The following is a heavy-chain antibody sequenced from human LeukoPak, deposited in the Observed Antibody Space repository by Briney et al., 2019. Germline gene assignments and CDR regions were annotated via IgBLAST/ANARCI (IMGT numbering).Heavy chain of an antibody. CDR1: GFTFSASA. CDR3: TRDWDYSDFFDY. D-gene: IGHD4-11*01. CDR2: IRSKANTYAT. J-gene: IGHJ4*02. V-gene: IGHV3-73*01. Sequence: GGSLKLSCAASGFTFSASAMHWVRQTSGKGLEWVGRIRSKANTYATAYAASVKGRFTISRDESKNTAYLEMNSLKIEDTAVYYCTRDWDYSDFFDYWGQGTLVTVSS.